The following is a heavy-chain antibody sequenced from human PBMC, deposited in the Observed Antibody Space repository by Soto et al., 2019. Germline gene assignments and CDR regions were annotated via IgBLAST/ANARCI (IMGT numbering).Heavy chain of an antibody. CDR1: GGSISSSNW. D-gene: IGHD3-22*01. V-gene: IGHV4-4*02. Sequence: PSKTLSLTCAVCGGSISSSNWWSWVRQTPGKGLEWIGEIYHSGSTNYNPSLKSRVTISVYKSKNQFSLKLSSVTAADTAVYYCARSPDSSGYYPRWYYYGMDVWGQGTTVT. J-gene: IGHJ6*02. CDR2: IYHSGST. CDR3: ARSPDSSGYYPRWYYYGMDV.